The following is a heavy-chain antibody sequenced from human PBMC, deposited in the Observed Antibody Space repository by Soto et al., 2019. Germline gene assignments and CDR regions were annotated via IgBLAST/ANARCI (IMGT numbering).Heavy chain of an antibody. J-gene: IGHJ4*02. V-gene: IGHV3-74*01. CDR1: GFTFSSYW. CDR2: INSDGSST. D-gene: IGHD3-9*01. Sequence: GGSLRLSCAASGFTFSSYWMHWVRQAPGKGLVWVSRINSDGSSTSYADSVKGRFTISRDNAKNTLYLQMNSLRAEDTAVYYCARAYEGYTYYDILTGYYRMYYFDYWGQGTLVTASS. CDR3: ARAYEGYTYYDILTGYYRMYYFDY.